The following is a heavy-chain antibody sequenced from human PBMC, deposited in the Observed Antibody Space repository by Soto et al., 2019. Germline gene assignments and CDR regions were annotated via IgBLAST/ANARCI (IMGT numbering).Heavy chain of an antibody. CDR2: ISDSGST. J-gene: IGHJ5*02. D-gene: IGHD3-10*02. Sequence: SETLSLTCTVSGSSISDYYWSWIRQPPGKGLEYIGCISDSGSTDYSPSLKSRVTFSVDISENKFSLKLTSVTAADTAVYYCARMLNWFDPWGQGTLVTVSS. V-gene: IGHV4-59*01. CDR1: GSSISDYY. CDR3: ARMLNWFDP.